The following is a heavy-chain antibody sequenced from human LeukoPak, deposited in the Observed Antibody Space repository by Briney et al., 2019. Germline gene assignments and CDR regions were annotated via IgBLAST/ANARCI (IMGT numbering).Heavy chain of an antibody. CDR1: GGTFSSYA. J-gene: IGHJ4*02. V-gene: IGHV1-69*13. CDR3: ARDGVEMATPYYFDY. D-gene: IGHD5-24*01. CDR2: IIPIFGTA. Sequence: ASVKASCKASGGTFSSYAISWVRQAPGQGLEWMGGIIPIFGTANYAQKFQGRVTITADESTSTAYMELSSLRSEDTAVYYCARDGVEMATPYYFDYWGQGTLVTVSS.